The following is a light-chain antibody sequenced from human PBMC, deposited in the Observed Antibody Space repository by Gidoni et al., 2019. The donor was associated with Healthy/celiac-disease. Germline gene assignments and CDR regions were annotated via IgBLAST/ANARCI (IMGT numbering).Light chain of an antibody. V-gene: IGKV1-9*01. CDR2: AAS. CDR1: QGISSY. CDR3: QQLNSYPVST. Sequence: DIQLTQSPSFLSASVGDRVPITCRASQGISSYLSWYQKKPGKAPKLLIYAASTLQSGVPSRFSGSGSGTEFTLTISSLQPEDFATYYCQQLNSYPVSTFXGXTKVEIK. J-gene: IGKJ4*01.